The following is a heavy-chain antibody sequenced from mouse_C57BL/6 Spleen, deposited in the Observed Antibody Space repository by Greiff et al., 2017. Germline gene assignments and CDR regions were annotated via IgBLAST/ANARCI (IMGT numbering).Heavy chain of an antibody. CDR2: ISSGGDYI. J-gene: IGHJ1*03. D-gene: IGHD1-1*01. V-gene: IGHV5-9-1*02. Sequence: EVQGVESGEGLVKPGGSLKLSCAASGFTFSSYAMSWVRQTPEKRLEWVAYISSGGDYIYYADTVKGRFTISRDNARNTLYLQMSSLKSEDTAMYYCTRDYYGSGWYFDVWGTGTTVTVSS. CDR1: GFTFSSYA. CDR3: TRDYYGSGWYFDV.